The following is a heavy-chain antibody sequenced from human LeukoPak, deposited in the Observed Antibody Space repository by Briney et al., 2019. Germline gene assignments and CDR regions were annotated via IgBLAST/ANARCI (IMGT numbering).Heavy chain of an antibody. CDR3: AGGSTLDRGLVYY. Sequence: SGGSLRLSCAASGFTFDDYAMHWVRQAPGKGLVWVSRISGDESTTSYADSVKGRFTISRDNAKNTLFLRMNSLRVEDTAVYYCAGGSTLDRGLVYYWGQGTLVTVSS. D-gene: IGHD3-10*01. CDR2: ISGDESTT. V-gene: IGHV3-74*01. CDR1: GFTFDDYA. J-gene: IGHJ4*02.